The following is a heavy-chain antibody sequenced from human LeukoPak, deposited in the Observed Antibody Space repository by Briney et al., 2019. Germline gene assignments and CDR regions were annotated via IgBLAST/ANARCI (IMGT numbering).Heavy chain of an antibody. D-gene: IGHD3-22*01. Sequence: PGGSLRLSCVASGLTFTNYAVTWVRQAPGKGPEWVSTITGSGTSTYYADSVKGRFTISRDISKNTLYLHMNSLRADDTALYYCAKAKVSSGGYNRPDAFDIWGQGTMVTVSS. V-gene: IGHV3-23*01. J-gene: IGHJ3*02. CDR1: GLTFTNYA. CDR2: ITGSGTST. CDR3: AKAKVSSGGYNRPDAFDI.